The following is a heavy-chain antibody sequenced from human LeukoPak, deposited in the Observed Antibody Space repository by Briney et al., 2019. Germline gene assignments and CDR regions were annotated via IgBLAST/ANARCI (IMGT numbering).Heavy chain of an antibody. D-gene: IGHD5/OR15-5a*01. CDR3: ARHSVEARTAYGMDV. V-gene: IGHV3-33*01. CDR1: GFTFSSYG. J-gene: IGHJ6*02. Sequence: PGGSLRLSCAAFGFTFSSYGMHWVRQAPGKGLEWVAVIWYDGSNKYYADSVKGRFTISRDNSKNTLYLQMNSLRAEDTAVYYCARHSVEARTAYGMDVWGQGTTITVSS. CDR2: IWYDGSNK.